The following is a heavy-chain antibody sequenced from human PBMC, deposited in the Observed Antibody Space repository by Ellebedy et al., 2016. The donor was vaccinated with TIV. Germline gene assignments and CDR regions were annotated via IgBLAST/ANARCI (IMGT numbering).Heavy chain of an antibody. CDR2: ISGSGVSA. CDR3: ATGGYSNSWIPNYFDY. Sequence: GESLKISXAASGFTVSDYDMSWIRLAPGKGLEWVSAISGSGVSAYYSDSVKGRFTISRDNFKNTVSLQMNYLTAEDTAVYFCATGGYSNSWIPNYFDYWGQGTLVTVSS. D-gene: IGHD6-13*01. CDR1: GFTVSDYD. V-gene: IGHV3-23*01. J-gene: IGHJ4*02.